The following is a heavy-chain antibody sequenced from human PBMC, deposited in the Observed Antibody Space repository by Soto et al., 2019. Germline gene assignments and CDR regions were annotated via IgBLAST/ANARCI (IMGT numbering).Heavy chain of an antibody. V-gene: IGHV3-23*01. CDR1: GFIFSSYA. CDR2: ISGSADIT. D-gene: IGHD3-10*01. Sequence: PGGSLRLSCAASGFIFSSYAMSWVRQAPGKGLEWVCAISGSADITYYADSVKGRFTISRDNSQNTVYLQMNSLRAEDTAEYFCARHLYYSSQKWFDPWGQGMSVTVSS. CDR3: ARHLYYSSQKWFDP. J-gene: IGHJ5*02.